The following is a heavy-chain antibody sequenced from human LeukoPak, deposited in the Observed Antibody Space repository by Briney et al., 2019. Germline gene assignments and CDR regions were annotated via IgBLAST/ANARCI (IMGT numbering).Heavy chain of an antibody. J-gene: IGHJ4*02. CDR1: GGSFSGYY. CDR2: INHSGST. V-gene: IGHV4-34*01. CDR3: AREVTEDGSDY. Sequence: SETLSLTCAVYGGSFSGYYWSWIRQPPGKGLEWIGEINHSGSTNYNPSLKSRVTISVDTSKNQFSLKLSSVTAADTAVYYCAREVTEDGSDYWGQGTLVTVSS. D-gene: IGHD4-23*01.